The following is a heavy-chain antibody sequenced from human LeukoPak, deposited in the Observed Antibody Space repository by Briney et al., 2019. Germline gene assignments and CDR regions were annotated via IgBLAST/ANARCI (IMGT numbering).Heavy chain of an antibody. CDR1: GYTFTSYG. CDR3: ARDLRLVYPENWFDP. Sequence: GASVKVSCKASGYTFTSYGISWVRQAPGQGLEWMGWISTYNGNTNYAQKLQGRVTMTKDTSTSTAYMELRSLRSDDTAVYYCARDLRLVYPENWFDPWGQGTLVTVSS. J-gene: IGHJ5*02. CDR2: ISTYNGNT. V-gene: IGHV1-18*01. D-gene: IGHD1-14*01.